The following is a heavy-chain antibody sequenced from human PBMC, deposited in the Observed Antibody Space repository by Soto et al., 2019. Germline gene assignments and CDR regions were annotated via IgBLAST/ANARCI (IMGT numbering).Heavy chain of an antibody. CDR1: GGTFSSYA. V-gene: IGHV1-69*01. J-gene: IGHJ5*02. CDR2: IIPIFGTA. D-gene: IGHD2-15*01. Sequence: KVSCKASGGTFSSYAISWVRQAPGQGLEWMGGIIPIFGTANYAQKFQGRVTITADESTSTADMELSSLRSEDTAVYYCARFTHCSGGSCYDGVWFDPWGQRTLVTVSS. CDR3: ARFTHCSGGSCYDGVWFDP.